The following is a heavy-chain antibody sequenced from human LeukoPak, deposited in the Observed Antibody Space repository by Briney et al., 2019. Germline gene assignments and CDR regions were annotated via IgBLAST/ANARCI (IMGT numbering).Heavy chain of an antibody. CDR3: ATDIVVVPADPGPYYYYGMDV. V-gene: IGHV1-24*01. Sequence: ASVKVSCKVSGYTLTELSMHWVRQAPGKGLEWMGGFDPEDGETIYAQKFQGRVTMTEDTSTDTAYMELSSLRSEDTAVYYCATDIVVVPADPGPYYYYGMDVWGKGTTVTVSS. J-gene: IGHJ6*04. CDR1: GYTLTELS. CDR2: FDPEDGET. D-gene: IGHD2-2*01.